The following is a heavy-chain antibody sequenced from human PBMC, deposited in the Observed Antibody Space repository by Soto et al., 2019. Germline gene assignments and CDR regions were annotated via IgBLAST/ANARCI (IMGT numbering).Heavy chain of an antibody. D-gene: IGHD6-13*01. CDR2: ISYDGSNK. CDR1: GFTFSSYG. V-gene: IGHV3-30*18. Sequence: QVQLVESGGGVVQPGRSLRLSCAASGFTFSSYGMHLVRQAPGKGLEWVAVISYDGSNKYYADSVKGRFTISRDNSKNTLYLQMNSLRAEDTAVYYCAKGRGAAAGYFDYWGQGTLVTVSS. CDR3: AKGRGAAAGYFDY. J-gene: IGHJ4*02.